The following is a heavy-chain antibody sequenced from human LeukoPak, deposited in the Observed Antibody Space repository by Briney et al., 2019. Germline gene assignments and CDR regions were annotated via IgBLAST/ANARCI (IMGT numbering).Heavy chain of an antibody. D-gene: IGHD3-22*01. V-gene: IGHV3-74*01. CDR1: GFTFSSYW. J-gene: IGHJ4*02. Sequence: GGSLRLSCAASGFTFSSYWMFWVRRAPGKGLVWVSRINTDGSSTTYADSVKGRFTISRDNAKNTLYLQMNSLRAEDTAVYYCARGHYYDSSGYYPYWGQGTLVTVSS. CDR3: ARGHYYDSSGYYPY. CDR2: INTDGSST.